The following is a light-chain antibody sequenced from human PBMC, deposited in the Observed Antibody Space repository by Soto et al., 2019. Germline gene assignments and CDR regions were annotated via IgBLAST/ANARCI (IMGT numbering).Light chain of an antibody. CDR3: SSYTSSSTWL. V-gene: IGLV2-14*03. J-gene: IGLJ3*02. CDR1: SSDVGAYNY. Sequence: QSALTQPASVSGSPGQSITISCTGTSSDVGAYNYVSWYQQHPGKAPKLIIYEVSNRPSGVSNRFSGSKSANTASLTISGLQAGDEADYYCSSYTSSSTWLFCGGTKLTVL. CDR2: EVS.